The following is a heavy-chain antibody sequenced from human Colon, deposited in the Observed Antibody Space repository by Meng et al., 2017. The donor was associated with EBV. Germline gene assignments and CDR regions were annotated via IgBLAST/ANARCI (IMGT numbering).Heavy chain of an antibody. CDR3: ARDQIGGDGWFDP. V-gene: IGHV4-30-4*01. CDR1: GGSITSGGYY. CDR2: IFYTGST. D-gene: IGHD3-10*01. J-gene: IGHJ5*02. Sequence: QVQLRDSGPGPFTPSPTLSLTCSVSGGSITSGGYYWTWIRQPPGKGLEWIGYIFYTGSTYYNPSLKSRVTISLDTSKNQFSLKLSSVTAADTAVYYCARDQIGGDGWFDPWGRGTLVTVSS.